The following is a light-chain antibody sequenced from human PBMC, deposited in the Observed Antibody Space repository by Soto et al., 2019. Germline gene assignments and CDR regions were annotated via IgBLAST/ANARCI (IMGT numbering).Light chain of an antibody. CDR2: ASL. Sequence: DIQMTQSPSSLSVSVGDRVTITCRASQSISSYLNWYQQKPGKAPKLLIYASLNLQSGVPSRFSGSGSGTDFTLTISSLEPEDFATYYCQQSYSTPYTFGQGTKLEIK. V-gene: IGKV1-39*01. CDR3: QQSYSTPYT. J-gene: IGKJ2*01. CDR1: QSISSY.